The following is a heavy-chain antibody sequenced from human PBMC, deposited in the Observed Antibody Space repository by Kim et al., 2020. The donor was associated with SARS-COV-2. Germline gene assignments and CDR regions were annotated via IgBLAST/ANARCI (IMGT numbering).Heavy chain of an antibody. CDR2: IYYSGST. Sequence: SETLSLTCTVSGGSISSGGYYWSWIRQHPGKGLEWIGYIYYSGSTYYNPSLKSRVTISVDTSKNQFSLKLSSVTAADTAVYYCARVTMIVVAYYFDYWGQGTLVTVSS. CDR3: ARVTMIVVAYYFDY. V-gene: IGHV4-31*03. CDR1: GGSISSGGYY. J-gene: IGHJ4*02. D-gene: IGHD3-22*01.